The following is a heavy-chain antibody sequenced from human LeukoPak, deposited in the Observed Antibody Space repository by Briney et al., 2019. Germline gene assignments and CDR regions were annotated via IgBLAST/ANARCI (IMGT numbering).Heavy chain of an antibody. Sequence: PGGSLRLSCAASGITFSSYTMNWVRQAPGKGLEWVSSIAGSDTGTYYADSVKDRFAISRDNSKNTLYLQMNSLRAEDTAVYYCAKDWGGDCSGGSCHSEPSYYYYMDVWGKGTTVTVSS. CDR2: IAGSDTGT. J-gene: IGHJ6*03. CDR1: GITFSSYT. V-gene: IGHV3-23*01. CDR3: AKDWGGDCSGGSCHSEPSYYYYMDV. D-gene: IGHD2-15*01.